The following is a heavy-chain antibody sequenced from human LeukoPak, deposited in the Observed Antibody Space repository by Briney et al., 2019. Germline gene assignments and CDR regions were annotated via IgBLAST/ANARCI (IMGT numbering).Heavy chain of an antibody. CDR2: ISAGGDIA. CDR1: GFTFSSYA. D-gene: IGHD4-23*01. Sequence: QPGGSLRLSCAASGFTFSSYAMSWVRQAPGRGLDWVSSISAGGDIAYYADSVQGRFTISRDNSKNTLYLQMNSLRAEDTAVYYCSRVDGGWVGKGDYWGQGTLVTVSS. V-gene: IGHV3-23*01. CDR3: SRVDGGWVGKGDY. J-gene: IGHJ4*02.